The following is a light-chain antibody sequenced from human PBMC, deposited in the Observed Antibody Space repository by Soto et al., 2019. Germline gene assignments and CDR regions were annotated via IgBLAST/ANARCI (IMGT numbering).Light chain of an antibody. CDR2: LGS. J-gene: IGKJ2*01. CDR1: QSLLHSNGYKY. CDR3: MPALQLYT. Sequence: DIVMTQSPLSLPVTPGEPASISCRSSQSLLHSNGYKYLDWYLQKPGQSPQLLIYLGSNRASGVPDRFSGSGSGTDFTLKISRVEAEDVGVYYCMPALQLYTFGQGTKLEIK. V-gene: IGKV2-28*01.